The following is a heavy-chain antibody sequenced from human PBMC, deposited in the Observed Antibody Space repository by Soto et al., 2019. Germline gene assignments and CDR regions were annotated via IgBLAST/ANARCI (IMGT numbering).Heavy chain of an antibody. Sequence: SVKVSCKASGGTFSSYAISWVRQAPGQGLEWMGGIIPIFGTANYAQKLQGRVTITADESTSTAYMELSSLRSEDTAVYYCARLLGYCSSTSCPNIYYYGMDVWGQGTTVTVSS. CDR2: IIPIFGTA. V-gene: IGHV1-69*13. D-gene: IGHD2-2*01. J-gene: IGHJ6*02. CDR3: ARLLGYCSSTSCPNIYYYGMDV. CDR1: GGTFSSYA.